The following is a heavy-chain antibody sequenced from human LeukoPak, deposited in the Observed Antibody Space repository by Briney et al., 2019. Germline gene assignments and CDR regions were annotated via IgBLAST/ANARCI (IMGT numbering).Heavy chain of an antibody. J-gene: IGHJ4*02. V-gene: IGHV4-59*01. Sequence: SETLSLTCTVSGGSISSFYWSWIRQPPGKGLEWIGYIYNSGTTNYNPSLKSRVTISVDTSKNQFSLRLSSVTAADTAVYYRAKALYGYNYYFDYWGQGTLVTVSS. CDR3: AKALYGYNYYFDY. D-gene: IGHD5-24*01. CDR2: IYNSGTT. CDR1: GGSISSFY.